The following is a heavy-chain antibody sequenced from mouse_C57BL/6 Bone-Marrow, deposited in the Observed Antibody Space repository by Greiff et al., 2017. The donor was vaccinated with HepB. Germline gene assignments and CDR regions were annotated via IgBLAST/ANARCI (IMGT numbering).Heavy chain of an antibody. V-gene: IGHV5-4*03. CDR3: ATITTVVGAY. Sequence: EVMLVESGGGLVKPGGSLKLSCAASGFTFSSYAMSCVRQTPEKRPEWVATISDGGSYTYYPDNVKGRFTISRDNSKNNLYLQMSHLKSVDTAMYYCATITTVVGAYWGQGTLVTVSA. J-gene: IGHJ3*01. CDR1: GFTFSSYA. CDR2: ISDGGSYT. D-gene: IGHD1-1*01.